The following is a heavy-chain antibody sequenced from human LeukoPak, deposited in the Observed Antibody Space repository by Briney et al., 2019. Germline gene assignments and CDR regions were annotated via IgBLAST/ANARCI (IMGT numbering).Heavy chain of an antibody. V-gene: IGHV3-7*01. Sequence: PGGSLRLSCAASGFTFSRYWMSWVRQAPGKGLEWVANIKQDGSEKYYVDSVKGRFTISRDNAKNSLYLQVNSLRAEDTAVYYCARNQRRLDYWGQGTLVTVSS. CDR1: GFTFSRYW. D-gene: IGHD1-14*01. CDR3: ARNQRRLDY. J-gene: IGHJ4*02. CDR2: IKQDGSEK.